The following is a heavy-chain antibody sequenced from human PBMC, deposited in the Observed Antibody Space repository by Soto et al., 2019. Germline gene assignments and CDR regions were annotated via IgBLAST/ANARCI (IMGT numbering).Heavy chain of an antibody. D-gene: IGHD2-15*01. CDR1: GYTFTSYA. CDR3: ATVYCSGGSYYLYFDY. J-gene: IGHJ4*02. Sequence: ASVKVSCKASGYTFTSYAMHWVRQAPGQRLEWMGWINAGNGNTKYSQKFQGRVTITRDTSASTAYMELSSLRSEDTAVYYCATVYCSGGSYYLYFDYWGQGTLVTVSS. CDR2: INAGNGNT. V-gene: IGHV1-3*01.